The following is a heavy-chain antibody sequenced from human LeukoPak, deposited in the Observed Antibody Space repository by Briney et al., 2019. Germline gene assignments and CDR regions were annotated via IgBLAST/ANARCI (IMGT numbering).Heavy chain of an antibody. CDR3: ATSSSWYIY. Sequence: GGSLRLSCAASGFTFRSYGMHWVRQAPGKGLEWVAVIWYDGSNKYYADSVKGRFTISRDNSKNTLYLQMNSLRAEDTAVYYCATSSSWYIYWGQGTLVTVSS. CDR1: GFTFRSYG. D-gene: IGHD6-13*01. CDR2: IWYDGSNK. V-gene: IGHV3-33*01. J-gene: IGHJ4*02.